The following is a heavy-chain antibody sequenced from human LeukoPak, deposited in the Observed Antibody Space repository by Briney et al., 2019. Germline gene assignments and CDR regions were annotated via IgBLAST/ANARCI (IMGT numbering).Heavy chain of an antibody. D-gene: IGHD3-22*01. CDR2: IIPILGIA. CDR3: ARIDYYDSSDNWFDP. J-gene: IGHJ5*02. Sequence: GASVKVSCKASGGTFSSYAISWVRQAPGQGLEWMGRIIPILGIANYAQKFQGRVTITADKSTSTAYMELSSLRSEDTAVHYCARIDYYDSSDNWFDPWGQGTLVTVSS. V-gene: IGHV1-69*04. CDR1: GGTFSSYA.